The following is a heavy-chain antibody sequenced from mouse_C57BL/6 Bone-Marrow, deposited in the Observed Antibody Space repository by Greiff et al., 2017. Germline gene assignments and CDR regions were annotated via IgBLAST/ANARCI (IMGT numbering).Heavy chain of an antibody. CDR3: AREDHYYGSSWFAY. J-gene: IGHJ3*01. V-gene: IGHV14-3*01. Sequence: EVKVEESVAELVRPGASVKLSCTASGFNIKNTYMHWVKQRPEQGLEWIGRIDPANGNTKYAPKFQGKATITADTSSNTAYLQLSSLTSEDTAIYYCAREDHYYGSSWFAYWGQGTLVTVSA. CDR1: GFNIKNTY. CDR2: IDPANGNT. D-gene: IGHD1-1*01.